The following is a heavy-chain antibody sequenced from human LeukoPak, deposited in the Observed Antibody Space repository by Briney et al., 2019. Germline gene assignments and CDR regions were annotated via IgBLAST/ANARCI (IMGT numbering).Heavy chain of an antibody. V-gene: IGHV1-2*02. CDR2: INPNSGDT. CDR3: AREYYDYVWGNYRPYYFDY. CDR1: GYTFTSYF. Sequence: ASVKVSCKASGYTFTSYFMHWVRQAPGQGLEWVGWINPNSGDTDYAQKFQGRVTVTRDTSISTAYMELGRLRSDDTAVYYCAREYYDYVWGNYRPYYFDYWGQGTLVTVSS. D-gene: IGHD3-16*02. J-gene: IGHJ4*02.